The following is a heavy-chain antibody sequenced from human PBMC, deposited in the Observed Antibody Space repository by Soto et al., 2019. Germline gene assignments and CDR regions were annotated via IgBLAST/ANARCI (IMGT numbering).Heavy chain of an antibody. CDR3: ARDGPRRYCSSTSCDAFDI. V-gene: IGHV3-33*01. J-gene: IGHJ3*02. CDR1: GFTFSSYG. Sequence: QVQLVESGGGVVQPGRSLRLSCAASGFTFSSYGMHWVRQAPGKGLEWVAVIWDDGSNKYYADSVKGRFTISRDNSKNTLYLQMNSLRAEDTAVYYCARDGPRRYCSSTSCDAFDIWGQGTMVTVSS. CDR2: IWDDGSNK. D-gene: IGHD2-2*01.